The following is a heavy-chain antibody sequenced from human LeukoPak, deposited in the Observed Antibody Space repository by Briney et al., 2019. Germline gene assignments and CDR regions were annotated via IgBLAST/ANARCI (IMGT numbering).Heavy chain of an antibody. CDR2: ISSSSSYI. D-gene: IGHD2-2*01. Sequence: GGSLRLSCAASGFTFSSYSMNWVRQAPGKGLEWVLSISSSSSYIYYADSVKGRFTISRDNAKNSLYLQMNSLRAEDTAVYYCAREGSRFAFDIWGQGTMVTVSS. CDR3: AREGSRFAFDI. V-gene: IGHV3-21*01. CDR1: GFTFSSYS. J-gene: IGHJ3*02.